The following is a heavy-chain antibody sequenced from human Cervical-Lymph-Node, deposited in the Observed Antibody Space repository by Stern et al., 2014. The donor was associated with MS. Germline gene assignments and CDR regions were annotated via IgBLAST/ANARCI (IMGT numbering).Heavy chain of an antibody. CDR2: ISWNSGVI. J-gene: IGHJ4*02. Sequence: EVQLVESGGGLVRPGGALTLSCTGSGFTFENYAFHLVRQAPGKGLEWVSGISWNSGVIDYADSVKGRFTISRDNAKSSLYLQMNSLRAEDTALYYCAKEDYWGQGILVTVSS. CDR3: AKEDY. CDR1: GFTFENYA. V-gene: IGHV3-9*01.